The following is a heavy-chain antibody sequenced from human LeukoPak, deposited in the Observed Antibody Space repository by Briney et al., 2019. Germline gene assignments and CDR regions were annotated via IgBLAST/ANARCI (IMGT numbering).Heavy chain of an antibody. CDR3: AKGNDYGDYVDYWYFDL. CDR2: ISGSGGST. D-gene: IGHD4-17*01. CDR1: GFTFSSYA. V-gene: IGHV3-23*01. Sequence: GGSLRLSCAASGFTFSSYAMSWVRQAPGKGLEWVPAISGSGGSTYYADSVKGRFTISRDNSKNTLYLQMNSLRAEDTAVYYCAKGNDYGDYVDYWYFDLWGRGTLVTVSS. J-gene: IGHJ2*01.